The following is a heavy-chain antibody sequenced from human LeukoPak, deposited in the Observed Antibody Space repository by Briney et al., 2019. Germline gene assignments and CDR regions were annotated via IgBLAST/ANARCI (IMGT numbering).Heavy chain of an antibody. Sequence: PGGSLRLSCAASGFTFSGSAMHWVRQASGKGLEWVGRIRSKANSYATAYAASVKGRFTISRDDSKNTAYLQMNSLKTEDTAVYYCTSTVAGTPYYYYGMDVWGQGTTVTVSS. J-gene: IGHJ6*02. CDR3: TSTVAGTPYYYYGMDV. D-gene: IGHD6-19*01. CDR2: IRSKANSYAT. CDR1: GFTFSGSA. V-gene: IGHV3-73*01.